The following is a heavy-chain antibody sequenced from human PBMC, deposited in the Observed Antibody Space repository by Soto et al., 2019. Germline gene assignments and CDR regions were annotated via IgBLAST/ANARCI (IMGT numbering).Heavy chain of an antibody. J-gene: IGHJ4*02. V-gene: IGHV3-33*01. D-gene: IGHD3-22*01. CDR2: IWYDGSNK. CDR3: ARAGYYDSSSHFDY. CDR1: GFTFSSYG. Sequence: QVQLVESWGGVVQPGRSLRLSCAASGFTFSSYGMHWVRQAPGKGLEWVAVIWYDGSNKYYADSVKGRFTISRDNSKNTLYLQMNSLRAEDTAVYYCARAGYYDSSSHFDYWGQGTLVTVSS.